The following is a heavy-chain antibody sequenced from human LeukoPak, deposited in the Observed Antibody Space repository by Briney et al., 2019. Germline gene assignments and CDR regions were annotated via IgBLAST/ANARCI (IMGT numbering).Heavy chain of an antibody. D-gene: IGHD6-13*01. Sequence: GGSLRLSCAASGFTFSNYWMSWVRQAPGKGLEWVANIKQDGSEKCYVDSVKGRFTISRDNAKNSLYLQMNSLRAEDTAVYYCARDNEIAAADFFDYWGQGTLVTVSS. V-gene: IGHV3-7*01. CDR2: IKQDGSEK. CDR3: ARDNEIAAADFFDY. CDR1: GFTFSNYW. J-gene: IGHJ4*02.